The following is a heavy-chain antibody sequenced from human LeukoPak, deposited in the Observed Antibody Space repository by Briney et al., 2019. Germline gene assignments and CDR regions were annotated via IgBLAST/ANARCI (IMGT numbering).Heavy chain of an antibody. D-gene: IGHD2-15*01. Sequence: PGGSLRLSCAASGFTFSDYYMSWIRQAPGKGLEWVSYTSSSGSTIYYADSVKGRFTISRDNAKNSLYLQMDSLRAEDTAVYYCARDRGYCSGGSCSNYYYYYGMDVWGQGTTVTVSS. J-gene: IGHJ6*02. CDR1: GFTFSDYY. V-gene: IGHV3-11*01. CDR2: TSSSGSTI. CDR3: ARDRGYCSGGSCSNYYYYYGMDV.